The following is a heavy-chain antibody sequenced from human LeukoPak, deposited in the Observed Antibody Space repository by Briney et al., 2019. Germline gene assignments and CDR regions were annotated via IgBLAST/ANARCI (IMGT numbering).Heavy chain of an antibody. V-gene: IGHV4-30-4*08. J-gene: IGHJ3*02. D-gene: IGHD2-2*01. CDR3: ARRRCSSTSCYVFDI. CDR2: IYYSGST. CDR1: GGSISSSSYY. Sequence: KPSETLSLTCTVSGGSISSSSYYWGWIRQPPGKGLEWIGYIYYSGSTYYNPSLKSRVTISVDTSKNQFSLKLSSVTAADTAVYYCARRRCSSTSCYVFDIWGQGTMVTVSS.